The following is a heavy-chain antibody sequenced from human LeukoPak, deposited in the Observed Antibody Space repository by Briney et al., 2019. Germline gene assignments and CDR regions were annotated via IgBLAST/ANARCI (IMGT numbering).Heavy chain of an antibody. J-gene: IGHJ4*02. Sequence: GGSLRLSCAASGLTISSYAMSWVRQAPGKGLEWVSAISGSGGSTYYADSVKGRFTISRDNSKNTLYLQMNSLRAEDTAVYYCARSSSGIVGATTGYWGQGTLVTVSS. V-gene: IGHV3-23*01. CDR1: GLTISSYA. CDR2: ISGSGGST. D-gene: IGHD1-26*01. CDR3: ARSSSGIVGATTGY.